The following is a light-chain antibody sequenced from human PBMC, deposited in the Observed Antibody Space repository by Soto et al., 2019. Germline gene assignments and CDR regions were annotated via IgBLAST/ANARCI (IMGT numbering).Light chain of an antibody. CDR2: DAS. CDR1: QTVVTH. Sequence: EVVMTQSPVTLSLSPGDRATVSCRASQTVVTHLAWFQQKPGQPPRLLIYDASATATGIPARFSGSGSGTEFTLTISSLQSEDFAVYYGQQYNKWPRTFGQGTKVE. J-gene: IGKJ1*01. CDR3: QQYNKWPRT. V-gene: IGKV3-15*01.